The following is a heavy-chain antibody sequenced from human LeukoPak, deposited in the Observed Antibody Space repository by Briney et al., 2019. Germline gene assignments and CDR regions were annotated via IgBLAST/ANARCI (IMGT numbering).Heavy chain of an antibody. CDR3: ARILGTTDAFDI. CDR2: SYSGGSS. CDR1: GFTINNNY. Sequence: GGSLRLSCAASGFTINNNYMTWVRQAPGKGLEWVSVSYSGGSSYYADSVEGRFTMSRDSSKNTVNLQMNILTVEDTAVYYCARILGTTDAFDIWGQGTMVTVSS. D-gene: IGHD2/OR15-2a*01. V-gene: IGHV3-53*01. J-gene: IGHJ3*02.